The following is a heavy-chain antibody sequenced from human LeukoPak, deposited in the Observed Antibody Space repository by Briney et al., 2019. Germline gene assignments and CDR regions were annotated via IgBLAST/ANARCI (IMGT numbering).Heavy chain of an antibody. V-gene: IGHV3-66*02. CDR2: IYSGGST. J-gene: IGHJ4*02. CDR3: ASLPVSRYFVYY. D-gene: IGHD3-9*01. CDR1: GFTVSSNY. Sequence: SGGSLRLSCAASGFTVSSNYMSWVRQAPGKGLEWVSVIYSGGSTYDADSVKGRFTISRENSKNTLYLQMNSLRAEDTAVCYCASLPVSRYFVYYWGQGTLVTVSS.